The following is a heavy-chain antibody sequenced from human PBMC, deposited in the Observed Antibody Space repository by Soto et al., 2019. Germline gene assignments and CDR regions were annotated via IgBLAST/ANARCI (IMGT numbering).Heavy chain of an antibody. CDR2: ISDTGDST. Sequence: EVQLLESGGGLVQPGGSLRVSCAASGFTFSSYAMIWVRQVPGKGLEWVSAISDTGDSTYYADSVKGRFTISRDNSKNTLFLQMNSLRVEDTAQYYCARDLGYSYGYWVGYWGQGTLVTVSS. D-gene: IGHD5-18*01. V-gene: IGHV3-23*01. CDR3: ARDLGYSYGYWVGY. CDR1: GFTFSSYA. J-gene: IGHJ4*02.